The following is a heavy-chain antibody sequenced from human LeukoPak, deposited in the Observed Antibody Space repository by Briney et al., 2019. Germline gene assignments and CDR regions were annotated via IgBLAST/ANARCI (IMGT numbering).Heavy chain of an antibody. D-gene: IGHD3-22*01. V-gene: IGHV3-21*01. CDR3: ARDLYDSGAYSSPIDY. Sequence: GGSLRLSCAAYGFTLSSHSMNWVRQAPGKGLEWVSSISSSSSYIHSADSVKGRFTISRDNAKNSLHLQMNSLRAEDTAVYYCARDLYDSGAYSSPIDYWGQGTLVTVSS. J-gene: IGHJ4*02. CDR2: ISSSSSYI. CDR1: GFTLSSHS.